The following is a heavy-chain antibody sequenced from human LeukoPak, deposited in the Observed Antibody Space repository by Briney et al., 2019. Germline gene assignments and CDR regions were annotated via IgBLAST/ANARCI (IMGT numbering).Heavy chain of an antibody. J-gene: IGHJ5*02. Sequence: GASVKVSCKASGYTFTDYFMHWVRQAPGQGLEWMGWINPNTGGTNYAQNFQGRVTMTRDTSISTAYMELTGLTSDDTAVYYCARAVAGILVGWFDPWGQGTLVTVSS. CDR1: GYTFTDYF. D-gene: IGHD6-19*01. CDR3: ARAVAGILVGWFDP. CDR2: INPNTGGT. V-gene: IGHV1-2*02.